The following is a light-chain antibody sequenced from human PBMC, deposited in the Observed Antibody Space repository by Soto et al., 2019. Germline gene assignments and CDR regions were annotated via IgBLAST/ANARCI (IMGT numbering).Light chain of an antibody. V-gene: IGLV2-14*01. CDR1: SSDVGGYNY. Sequence: QSALTQPASVSGSPRQSITVSCTGTSSDVGGYNYVSWYQQHPGKVPQLMIYDVSNRPSGVSNRFSGSKSGNTASLTISGLQPDDEADYYCSSYTSSNTYVFGTGTKVTVL. CDR3: SSYTSSNTYV. CDR2: DVS. J-gene: IGLJ1*01.